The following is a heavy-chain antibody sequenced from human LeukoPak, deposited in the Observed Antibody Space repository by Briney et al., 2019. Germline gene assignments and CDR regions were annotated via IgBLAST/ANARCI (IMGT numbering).Heavy chain of an antibody. V-gene: IGHV4-4*02. D-gene: IGHD6-13*01. Sequence: SETLSLTCAVSDGSITDNWWSWVRQPPGKGLEWIGEIFHSGGTNYNPSLKSRVTISIDTSKNQLSLNLNSVTAADTAVYYCARAAAYNLDHWGQGTLVIVSS. CDR3: ARAAAYNLDH. CDR1: DGSITDNW. J-gene: IGHJ4*02. CDR2: IFHSGGT.